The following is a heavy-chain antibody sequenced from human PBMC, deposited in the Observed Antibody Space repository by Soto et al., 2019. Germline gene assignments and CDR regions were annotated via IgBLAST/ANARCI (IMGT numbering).Heavy chain of an antibody. CDR1: GGSFSGYY. CDR2: INHSGST. J-gene: IGHJ4*02. V-gene: IGHV4-34*01. Sequence: SETLSLTCAVYGGSFSGYYWSWIRQPPGKGLEWIGEINHSGSTNYNPSLKSRVTISVDTSKNQFSLKLSSVTAADTAVYYCARLRGYSYGFDYWGQGTLVTVSS. D-gene: IGHD5-18*01. CDR3: ARLRGYSYGFDY.